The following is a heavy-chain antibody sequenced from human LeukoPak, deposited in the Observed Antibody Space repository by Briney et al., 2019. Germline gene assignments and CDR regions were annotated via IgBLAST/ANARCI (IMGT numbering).Heavy chain of an antibody. CDR3: ARGVRWLQLSYFDY. Sequence: SQTLSLTCPVSGGSISRGVYYWRWLRQHPGKGLEWIGYIYYSGSTYYNPSLKSRVTISVDTSKNQFSLKLSSVTAADTAVYYGARGVRWLQLSYFDYWGEGTLVTVSS. CDR1: GGSISRGVYY. V-gene: IGHV4-31*03. J-gene: IGHJ4*02. D-gene: IGHD5-24*01. CDR2: IYYSGST.